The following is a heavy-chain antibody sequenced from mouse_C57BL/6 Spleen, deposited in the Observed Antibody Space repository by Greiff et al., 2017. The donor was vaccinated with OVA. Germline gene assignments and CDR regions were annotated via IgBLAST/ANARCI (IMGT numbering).Heavy chain of an antibody. J-gene: IGHJ2*01. CDR1: GYTFTDYY. CDR2: INPNNGGT. Sequence: EVQLQQSGPELVKPGASVKISCKASGYTFTDYYMNWVKQSHGKSLEWIGDINPNNGGTSYNQKFKGKATSTVDKSSSTAYMELRSLTSEDSAVYYCARRGNWDYFDYWGQGITLTVSS. V-gene: IGHV1-26*01. D-gene: IGHD4-1*01. CDR3: ARRGNWDYFDY.